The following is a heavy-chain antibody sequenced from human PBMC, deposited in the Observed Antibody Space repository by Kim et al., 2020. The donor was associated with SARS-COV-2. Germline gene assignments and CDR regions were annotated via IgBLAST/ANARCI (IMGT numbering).Heavy chain of an antibody. J-gene: IGHJ6*03. CDR1: GFTFSSFG. Sequence: GGSLRLSCAPSGFTFSSFGMSWVRQAPGKGLEWVSAIRNSGDNTYHADSVKGRFTTSRDNSKNTLYLQMNSLRAEDTATYYCARRGSEYYMDVWGKGTTVTVSS. CDR2: IRNSGDNT. CDR3: ARRGSEYYMDV. V-gene: IGHV3-23*01. D-gene: IGHD3-16*01.